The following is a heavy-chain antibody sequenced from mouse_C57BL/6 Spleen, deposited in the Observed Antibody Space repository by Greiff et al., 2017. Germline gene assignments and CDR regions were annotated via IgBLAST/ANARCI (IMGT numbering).Heavy chain of an antibody. D-gene: IGHD1-1*01. J-gene: IGHJ1*03. CDR2: INYDGSST. CDR3: ARGGDGSGGYFDV. V-gene: IGHV5-16*01. Sequence: EVKLMESEGGLVQPGSSMKLSCTASGFTFSDYYMAWVRQVPEKGLEWVANINYDGSSTYYLDSLKSRFIISRDNAKNILYLQMRSLKSEDTATYYCARGGDGSGGYFDVWGTGTTVTVSA. CDR1: GFTFSDYY.